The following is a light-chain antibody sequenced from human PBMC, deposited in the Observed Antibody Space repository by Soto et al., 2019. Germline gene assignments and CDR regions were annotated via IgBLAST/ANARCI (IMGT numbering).Light chain of an antibody. J-gene: IGKJ1*01. Sequence: DIQMTQSPSSLSAFVGDRVTITCRASQGIDNFLAWYQQKPGKVPKLLIYAASTLQSGVPSRFSGSRSGPDFTLTISSLQPEDFATYYCQQSYSSPPTFGQGTKVDI. CDR2: AAS. CDR1: QGIDNF. CDR3: QQSYSSPPT. V-gene: IGKV1-39*01.